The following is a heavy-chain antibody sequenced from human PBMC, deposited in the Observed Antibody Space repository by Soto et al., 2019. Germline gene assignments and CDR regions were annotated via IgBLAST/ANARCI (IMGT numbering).Heavy chain of an antibody. CDR1: GFTFSNAW. CDR2: IKSISDGGTT. CDR3: TTDAAIV. V-gene: IGHV3-15*01. J-gene: IGHJ4*02. Sequence: PGWSLRLSCAASGFTFSNAWMSWVRQAPGKGLEWVGRIKSISDGGTTDYAAPVKGRFTISRDDSKNTLYLQMNSLKTEDTAVYFCTTDAAIVWGQGTMVTVSS. D-gene: IGHD1-26*01.